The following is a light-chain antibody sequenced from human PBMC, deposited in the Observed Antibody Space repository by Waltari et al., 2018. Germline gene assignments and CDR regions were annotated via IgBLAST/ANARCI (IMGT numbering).Light chain of an antibody. CDR3: CSYAGSSTLV. V-gene: IGLV2-23*02. CDR2: EVS. CDR1: SSDVGSYNF. Sequence: QSALTQPASVSGSPGQSITISCTGTSSDVGSYNFVSWYQQHPGKVPKLIIYEVSKRPSIVSSLFACSKSSNAASLTISVHQAEDDADYCCCSYAGSSTLVCGGRTKLTVL. J-gene: IGLJ2*01.